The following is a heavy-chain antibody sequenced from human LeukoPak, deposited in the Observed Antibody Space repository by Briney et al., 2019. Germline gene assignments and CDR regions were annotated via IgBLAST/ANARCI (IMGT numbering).Heavy chain of an antibody. J-gene: IGHJ4*02. Sequence: SETLPLTCTVSGGSISSYYWSWIRQPPGKGLEWIGYIYYSGSTNYNPSLKSRVTISVDTSKNQFSLKLSSVTAADTAVYYCARDPGHTDYGDFHFDYWGQGTLVTVSS. CDR3: ARDPGHTDYGDFHFDY. V-gene: IGHV4-59*01. CDR2: IYYSGST. CDR1: GGSISSYY. D-gene: IGHD4-17*01.